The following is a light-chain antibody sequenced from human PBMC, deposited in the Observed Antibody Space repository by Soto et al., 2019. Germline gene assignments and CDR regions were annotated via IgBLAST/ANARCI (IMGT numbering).Light chain of an antibody. CDR3: CSYTTSNTRQIV. CDR1: SSDVGGYSY. Sequence: QSALTQPAYVSGSPGQSITISCTGTSSDVGGYSYVSWYQHHPGKAPKLMIYDVSNRPSGVSNRFSGSKSGNTASLTISGLQPEDEADYYCCSYTTSNTRQIVFGTGTKVTVL. J-gene: IGLJ1*01. V-gene: IGLV2-14*03. CDR2: DVS.